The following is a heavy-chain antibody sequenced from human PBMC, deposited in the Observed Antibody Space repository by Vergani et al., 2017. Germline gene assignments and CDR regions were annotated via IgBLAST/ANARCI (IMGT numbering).Heavy chain of an antibody. D-gene: IGHD2-21*02. Sequence: QVQLQQWGGGLLKPSETLSLTCVVNGGSFTSYHWTWIRQSPGEGLEWVGDIDHTGRPDYNPSLKSRLTMSVDKYRNQFSLKLSSVTAADTAVYYCARHLAYCGGDCYPYYYGMDVWGQGTTVTVSS. V-gene: IGHV4-34*01. CDR2: IDHTGRP. CDR1: GGSFTSYH. J-gene: IGHJ6*02. CDR3: ARHLAYCGGDCYPYYYGMDV.